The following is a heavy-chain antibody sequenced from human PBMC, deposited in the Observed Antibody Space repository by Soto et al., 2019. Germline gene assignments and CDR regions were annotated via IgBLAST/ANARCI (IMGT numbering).Heavy chain of an antibody. CDR3: ATAKRGTVSLLSA. Sequence: QVQLVQSGAELRKPGASVKVSCKASGYPFNDNHIHWVRQAPGQGLEWMGWLNPYTGATTYGANYKGRITLTRDTSLSTSYVELIGLRSDDTAVYYCATAKRGTVSLLSAWGQGTLVTVSS. CDR1: GYPFNDNH. CDR2: LNPYTGAT. D-gene: IGHD4-4*01. J-gene: IGHJ5*01. V-gene: IGHV1-2*02.